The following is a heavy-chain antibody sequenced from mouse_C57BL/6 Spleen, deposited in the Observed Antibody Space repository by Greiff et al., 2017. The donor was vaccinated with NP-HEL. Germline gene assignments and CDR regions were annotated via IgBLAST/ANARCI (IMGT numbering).Heavy chain of an antibody. D-gene: IGHD2-1*01. Sequence: VQLQESGAELVRPGASVTLSCKASGYTFTDYEMHWVKQTPVHGLEWIGAIDPETGGTAYNQKFKGKAILTADKSSSTAYMELRSLTSEDSAVYYCTRSDYGNYHYWGQGTTLTVSS. CDR1: GYTFTDYE. J-gene: IGHJ2*01. CDR3: TRSDYGNYHY. V-gene: IGHV1-15*01. CDR2: IDPETGGT.